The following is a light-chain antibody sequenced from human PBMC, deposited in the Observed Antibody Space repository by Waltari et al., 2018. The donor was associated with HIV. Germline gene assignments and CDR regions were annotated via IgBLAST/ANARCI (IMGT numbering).Light chain of an antibody. CDR1: RDLNVGTYR. CDR3: LIWHSSSWV. Sequence: QAVLTQPSSLSASPGASAVLTCTLRRDLNVGTYRIYWYQHKPGSPPQYLLRYKSDSEKQRDSGVPSRFYGSKDASANAGILVISGLQSEDEADYYCLIWHSSSWVFGGGTKLTVL. CDR2: YKSDSEK. V-gene: IGLV5-45*02. J-gene: IGLJ3*02.